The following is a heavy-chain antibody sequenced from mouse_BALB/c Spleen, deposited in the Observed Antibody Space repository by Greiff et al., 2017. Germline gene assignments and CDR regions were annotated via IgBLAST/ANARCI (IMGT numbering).Heavy chain of an antibody. V-gene: IGHV2-9*02. CDR3: ARDYYDYDGGFAY. CDR1: GFSFTSYG. Sequence: VQLVESGPGLVAPSQSLSITCTVSGFSFTSYGVHWVRQPPGKGLEWLGVIWAGGSTNYNSALMSRLSISKDNSTSQVFLKMNSLQTDDTAMYYCARDYYDYDGGFAYWGQGTLVTVSA. CDR2: IWAGGST. J-gene: IGHJ3*01. D-gene: IGHD2-4*01.